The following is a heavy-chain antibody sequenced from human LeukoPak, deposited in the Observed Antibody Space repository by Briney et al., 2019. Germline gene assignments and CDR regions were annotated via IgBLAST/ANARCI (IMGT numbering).Heavy chain of an antibody. CDR2: ISWNSGSI. J-gene: IGHJ4*02. Sequence: PGGSLRLSCAASGFTFDDYAMHWVRQAPGKGLEWVSGISWNSGSIGYADSVKGRFTISRDNAKNSLYLQMNSLRAEDTALYYCAKSRQIDIVGTFDYWGQGTLVTVSS. CDR1: GFTFDDYA. D-gene: IGHD1-26*01. V-gene: IGHV3-9*01. CDR3: AKSRQIDIVGTFDY.